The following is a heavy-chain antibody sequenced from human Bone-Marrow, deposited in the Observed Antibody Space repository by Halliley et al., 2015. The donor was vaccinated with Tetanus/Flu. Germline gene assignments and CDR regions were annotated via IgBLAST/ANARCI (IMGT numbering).Heavy chain of an antibody. V-gene: IGHV4-59*01. CDR3: ARIYGSGSFIYFDL. Sequence: LESIAYFYNSGGTTYNPSLQSRVPISVDTSKNQFSLKLTSATAADTAVYYCARIYGSGSFIYFDLWGQGTLVTVSS. D-gene: IGHD3-10*01. J-gene: IGHJ4*02. CDR2: FYNSGGT.